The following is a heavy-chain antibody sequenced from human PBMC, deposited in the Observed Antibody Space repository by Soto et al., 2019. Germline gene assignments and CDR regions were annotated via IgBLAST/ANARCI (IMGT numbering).Heavy chain of an antibody. CDR2: ISASSAKT. J-gene: IGHJ3*01. CDR3: AKDYGDYPGYEGFDA. V-gene: IGHV3-23*01. Sequence: EVQLLESGGALVQPEGSLRLSCAASGFSFTYYAMSWVRLAPGKGLEWVASISASSAKTRYADSVQGRFIISRDNPKNTVSLQMNSLRVEDSATYYCAKDYGDYPGYEGFDAWGYGTVVNVSS. D-gene: IGHD4-17*01. CDR1: GFSFTYYA.